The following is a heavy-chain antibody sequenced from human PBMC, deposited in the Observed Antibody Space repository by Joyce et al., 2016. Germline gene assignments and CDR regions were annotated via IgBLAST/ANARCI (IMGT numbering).Heavy chain of an antibody. D-gene: IGHD2-2*01. Sequence: QVQLVESGGGVVQPGRSLRLSCAASGFTFNGFAMQWVRQAPGTGLEWVAGISPYGTRKFYSDSVKDRFIISRDISRKMVYVQVNSLRVEDTAVYYCARSPSNSWHNFDSWGQGTLVSVSS. J-gene: IGHJ4*02. V-gene: IGHV3-30-3*01. CDR3: ARSPSNSWHNFDS. CDR1: GFTFNGFA. CDR2: ISPYGTRK.